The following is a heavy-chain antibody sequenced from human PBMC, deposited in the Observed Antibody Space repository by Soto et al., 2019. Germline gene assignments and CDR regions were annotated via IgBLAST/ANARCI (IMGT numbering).Heavy chain of an antibody. D-gene: IGHD3-22*01. CDR1: GLTFTSSA. Sequence: GAAGQVSWKCWGLTFTSSAVQWVRQARGQRLEWIGWIVVGSGNTNYAQKFQERVTITRDMSTSTAYMELSSLRSEDTAVYYCAADYDSSGYYPPLGYWGQGTLVTVSS. V-gene: IGHV1-58*01. CDR3: AADYDSSGYYPPLGY. J-gene: IGHJ4*02. CDR2: IVVGSGNT.